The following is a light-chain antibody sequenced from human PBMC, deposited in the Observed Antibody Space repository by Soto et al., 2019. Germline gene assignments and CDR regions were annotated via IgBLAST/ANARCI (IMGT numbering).Light chain of an antibody. Sequence: EIVLTQSPGTLSLSPGERATLSCRASQSVSSSSLAWYQQKPGQAPRLLIYGASSRATGIPDRFSGGGSGTDFSLTISRLEPEDFAVYYCHQYGSSPWTFGQGTKVEFK. J-gene: IGKJ1*01. V-gene: IGKV3-20*01. CDR2: GAS. CDR3: HQYGSSPWT. CDR1: QSVSSSS.